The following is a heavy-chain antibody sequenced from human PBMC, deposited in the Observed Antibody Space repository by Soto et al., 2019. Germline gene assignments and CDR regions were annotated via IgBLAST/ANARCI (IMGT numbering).Heavy chain of an antibody. CDR3: ARDGSGFHWYFDV. V-gene: IGHV6-1*01. CDR1: GDSVSSVTAT. CDR2: TYYRSKWYY. Sequence: QVPLQQSGPGLVKPSQTLSLMCDISGDSVSSVTATWSWIRQSPSRGLEWLGRTYYRSKWYYDYEVSVKSRIVITPDTSKNQLTLDLNSVTPEDTAVYFCARDGSGFHWYFDVWGRGTLVTVSS. J-gene: IGHJ2*01. D-gene: IGHD6-19*01.